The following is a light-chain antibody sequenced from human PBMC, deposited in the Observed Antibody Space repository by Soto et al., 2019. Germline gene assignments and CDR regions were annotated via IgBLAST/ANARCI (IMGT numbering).Light chain of an antibody. CDR1: QGISSY. V-gene: IGKV1-8*01. Sequence: AILLTQSPSSLSASTGDRVTITCRASQGISSYLAWYQQKPGQAPKLLIYAASTLQSGVPSRFSGSGSGTDFTLTIICLQSEDVETYYCQQYYSYPFTFGPGTKVDIK. CDR3: QQYYSYPFT. CDR2: AAS. J-gene: IGKJ3*01.